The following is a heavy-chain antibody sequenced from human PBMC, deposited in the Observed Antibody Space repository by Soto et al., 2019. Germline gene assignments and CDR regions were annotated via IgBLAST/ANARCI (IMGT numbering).Heavy chain of an antibody. V-gene: IGHV3-33*01. Sequence: PGGSLRLSCAASGFTFSSYGMHWVRQAPGKGLEWVAVIWYDGSNKYYADSVKGRFTISRDNSKNTLYLQMNSLRAEDTAVYYCARDYGDVYAFDIWGQGTMVTVSS. J-gene: IGHJ3*02. CDR1: GFTFSSYG. CDR2: IWYDGSNK. D-gene: IGHD4-17*01. CDR3: ARDYGDVYAFDI.